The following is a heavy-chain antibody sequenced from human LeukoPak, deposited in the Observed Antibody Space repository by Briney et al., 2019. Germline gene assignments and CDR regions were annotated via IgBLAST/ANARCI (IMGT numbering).Heavy chain of an antibody. CDR2: IDTAGDT. D-gene: IGHD4-17*01. Sequence: GGSLRLSCAASGFTFSSYDMHWVRQATGKGLEWASAIDTAGDTYYPGSVKGRFTISRENAKNSLYLQMNSLRAEDTAVYYCARDYADYVGYFFFDYWGQGTLVTVSS. CDR1: GFTFSSYD. CDR3: ARDYADYVGYFFFDY. J-gene: IGHJ4*02. V-gene: IGHV3-13*01.